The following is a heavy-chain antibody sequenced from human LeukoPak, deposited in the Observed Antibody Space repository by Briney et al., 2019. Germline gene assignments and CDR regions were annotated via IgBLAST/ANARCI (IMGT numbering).Heavy chain of an antibody. CDR2: ISSSSSYI. D-gene: IGHD3-22*01. V-gene: IGHV3-21*04. Sequence: GGSLRLSCAASGFTFSSYSMNWVRQAPGKGLEWVSSISSSSSYIYYADSVKGRFTISRDNAKNSLYLQMNSLRAEDTAVYYCARSRKYYYDSSGYWDYWGQGTLVTVSS. J-gene: IGHJ4*02. CDR3: ARSRKYYYDSSGYWDY. CDR1: GFTFSSYS.